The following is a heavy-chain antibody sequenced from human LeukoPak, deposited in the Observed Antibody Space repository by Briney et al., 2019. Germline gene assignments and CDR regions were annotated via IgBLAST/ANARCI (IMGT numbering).Heavy chain of an antibody. D-gene: IGHD3-10*01. CDR2: INHSGST. CDR3: ARDNHYYGSGSYPPAHYYYYGMDV. Sequence: SETLSLTCAVYGGSFSGYYWSWIRQPPGKGLEWIGEINHSGSTNYNPSLKSRVTISVDTSKNQFSLKLSSVTAADTAVYYCARDNHYYGSGSYPPAHYYYYGMDVWGQGTTVTVSS. J-gene: IGHJ6*02. V-gene: IGHV4-34*01. CDR1: GGSFSGYY.